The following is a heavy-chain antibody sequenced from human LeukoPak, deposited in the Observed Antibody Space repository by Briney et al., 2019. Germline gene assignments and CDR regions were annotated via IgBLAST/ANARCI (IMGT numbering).Heavy chain of an antibody. CDR2: IFWDDDK. V-gene: IGHV2-5*02. CDR1: GLSLNNSGVG. J-gene: IGHJ3*02. D-gene: IGHD6-19*01. CDR3: AHRRGWTNVFDI. Sequence: SGPTLVNPTQTFTLTCTFSGLSLNNSGVGLAWIRQPPGKALEWLALIFWDDDKRYSPSLKNRLTITKDTSKNQVVLTMSNMDPVDTATYYCAHRRGWTNVFDIWGQGTEVTVSS.